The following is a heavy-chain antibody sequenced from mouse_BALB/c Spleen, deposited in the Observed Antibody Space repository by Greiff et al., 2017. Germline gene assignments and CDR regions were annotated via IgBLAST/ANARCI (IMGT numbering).Heavy chain of an antibody. CDR1: GFNIKDYY. Sequence: EVKLVESGAELVRSGASVKLSCTASGFNIKDYYMHWVKQRPEQGLEWIGWIDPENGDTEYAPKFQGKATMTADTSSNTAYLQLSSLTSEDTAVYYCTPVGYYYAMDYWGQGTSVTVSS. V-gene: IGHV14-4*02. CDR2: IDPENGDT. J-gene: IGHJ4*01. CDR3: TPVGYYYAMDY.